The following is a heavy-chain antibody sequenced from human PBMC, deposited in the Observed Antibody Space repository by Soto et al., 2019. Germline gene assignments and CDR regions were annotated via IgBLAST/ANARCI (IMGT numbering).Heavy chain of an antibody. J-gene: IGHJ4*02. CDR2: IIPIFIPP. D-gene: IGHD6-13*01. CDR1: GGTFSNYA. V-gene: IGHV1-69*01. CDR3: ARGPEYSSSWYLGD. Sequence: QVQLVQSGAEVKKPGSSVKVSCKASGGTFSNYAISWVRQAPGQGLEWMGGIIPIFIPPNYAHVFRGRVTITADESTSTAYMELSSLRDEDTAVYYCARGPEYSSSWYLGDWGQGTLVTVSA.